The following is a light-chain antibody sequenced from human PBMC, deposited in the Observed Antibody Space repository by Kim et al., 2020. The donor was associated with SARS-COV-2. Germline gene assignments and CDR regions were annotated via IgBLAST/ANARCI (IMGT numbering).Light chain of an antibody. CDR3: QQLNSFPLT. J-gene: IGKJ4*01. CDR2: AAS. CDR1: RGIASY. Sequence: IQLTQSPSSLSASVGDRVTMTCRASRGIASYLAWYQQKPGKAPKLLIYAASTLQSGVPSRFSGSGSGTDFTHTITSLQPEDFATYYCQQLNSFPLTFGGGTKVDIK. V-gene: IGKV1-9*01.